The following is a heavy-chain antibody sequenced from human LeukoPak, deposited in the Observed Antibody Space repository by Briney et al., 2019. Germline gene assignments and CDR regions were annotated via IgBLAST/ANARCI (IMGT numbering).Heavy chain of an antibody. Sequence: SETLSLTCTVSGGSISSYYWSWIGQPPGKGLEWIGYIYTSGSTSYNPSLKSRVTISVDTSKNQFSLKLSSVTAADTAVYYCARNPFWSGYPNWFDPWGQGTLVTVSS. J-gene: IGHJ5*02. V-gene: IGHV4-4*09. D-gene: IGHD3-3*01. CDR2: IYTSGST. CDR3: ARNPFWSGYPNWFDP. CDR1: GGSISSYY.